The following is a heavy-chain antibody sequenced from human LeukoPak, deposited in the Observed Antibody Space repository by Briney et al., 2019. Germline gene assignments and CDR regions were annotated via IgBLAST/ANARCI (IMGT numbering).Heavy chain of an antibody. D-gene: IGHD3-9*01. J-gene: IGHJ6*04. Sequence: GGSLRLSCAASGFTFSSYGMHWVRQAPGKGLEWGAVIWYDGSNKYYADSVKGRFTISRDDSKNTLYLQMNSLRAEDTAVYYCARSDYDILTGYYSAYGMDVWGKGTTVTVSS. V-gene: IGHV3-33*01. CDR3: ARSDYDILTGYYSAYGMDV. CDR2: IWYDGSNK. CDR1: GFTFSSYG.